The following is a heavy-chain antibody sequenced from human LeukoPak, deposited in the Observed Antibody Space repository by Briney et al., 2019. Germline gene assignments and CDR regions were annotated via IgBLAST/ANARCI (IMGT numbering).Heavy chain of an antibody. Sequence: SVKASCKASGGTFSSYAISWVRQAPGQGLEWMGRIIPIFGTANYAQKFQGRVTITTDESTSTAYMELSSLRSEDTAVYYCARDQVMVVTPDRFYFDYWGQGTLDTVSS. CDR3: ARDQVMVVTPDRFYFDY. D-gene: IGHD4-23*01. CDR2: IIPIFGTA. V-gene: IGHV1-69*05. CDR1: GGTFSSYA. J-gene: IGHJ4*02.